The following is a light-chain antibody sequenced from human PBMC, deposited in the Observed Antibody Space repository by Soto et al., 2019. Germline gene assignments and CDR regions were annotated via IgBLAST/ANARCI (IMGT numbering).Light chain of an antibody. J-gene: IGLJ3*02. CDR1: NIGTKS. CDR3: QVWDGNSDPLV. V-gene: IGLV3-21*02. Sequence: SYELTQSLSVSVAPGQTARITCGGNNIGTKSVHWYQQKPGQAPVVVVYDDSKRPSGIPERFSGSNSGKTATLTISSVAAGDEADYYCQVWDGNSDPLVFGGGTKVTVL. CDR2: DDS.